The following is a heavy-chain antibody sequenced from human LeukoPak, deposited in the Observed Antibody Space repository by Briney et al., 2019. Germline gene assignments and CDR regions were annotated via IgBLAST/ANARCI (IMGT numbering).Heavy chain of an antibody. CDR3: ARDHNSIVVVVAATESKWFDP. D-gene: IGHD2-15*01. V-gene: IGHV1-18*01. CDR2: ISAYNGNT. CDR1: GYTFTSYG. Sequence: ASVKVSCKASGYTFTSYGISWVRQAPGQGLEWMGWISAYNGNTNYAQKLQGRVTMTTDTSTSTAYMELRSLRSDDTVVYYCARDHNSIVVVVAATESKWFDPWGQGTLVTVSS. J-gene: IGHJ5*02.